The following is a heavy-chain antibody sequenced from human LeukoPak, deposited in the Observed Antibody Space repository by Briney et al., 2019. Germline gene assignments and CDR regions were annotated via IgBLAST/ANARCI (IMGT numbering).Heavy chain of an antibody. CDR1: GYSFTSHW. D-gene: IGHD3-10*01. V-gene: IGHV5-51*01. J-gene: IGHJ5*02. Sequence: GESLKISCKGSGYGSGYSFTSHWIAWVRQMPGKGLEWMGIIYPRDSNTIYRPSFQGQVTISADKSISTAYLQWSSLKASDTAMYYCALNYYGDWFDPWGQGTLVTVSS. CDR3: ALNYYGDWFDP. CDR2: IYPRDSNT.